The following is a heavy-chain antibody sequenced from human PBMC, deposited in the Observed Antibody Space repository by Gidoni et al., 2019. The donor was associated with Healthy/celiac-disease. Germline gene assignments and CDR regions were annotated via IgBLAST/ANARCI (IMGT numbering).Heavy chain of an antibody. D-gene: IGHD3-22*01. CDR3: AKDLAPYYYDSSGYPNYYYGMDV. Sequence: EVQLLESGGGLVQPGGSLRLSCAASGFTFSSYAMSWVRQAPGKGLEWVSASSGSGGSTYYADSVKGRFTISRDNSKNTLYLQMNSLRAEDTAVYYCAKDLAPYYYDSSGYPNYYYGMDVWGQGTTVTVSS. CDR1: GFTFSSYA. J-gene: IGHJ6*02. CDR2: SSGSGGST. V-gene: IGHV3-23*01.